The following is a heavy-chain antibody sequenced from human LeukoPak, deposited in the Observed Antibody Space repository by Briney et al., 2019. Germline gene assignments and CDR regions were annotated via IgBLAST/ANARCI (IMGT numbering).Heavy chain of an antibody. CDR1: GYTFTGYY. CDR2: INPNSGGT. Sequence: ASVKVSFKASGYTFTGYYMHWVRQAPGQGLEWMGWINPNSGGTNYAQKFQGRVTMTRDTSISTAYMELSRLRSDDTAVYYCARGYRVSYYYDSSGYPTQHWGQGTLVTVSS. D-gene: IGHD3-22*01. CDR3: ARGYRVSYYYDSSGYPTQH. V-gene: IGHV1-2*02. J-gene: IGHJ1*01.